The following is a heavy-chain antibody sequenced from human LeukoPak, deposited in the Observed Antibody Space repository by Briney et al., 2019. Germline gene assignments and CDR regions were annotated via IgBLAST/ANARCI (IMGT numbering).Heavy chain of an antibody. CDR1: GFTFSDHY. V-gene: IGHV3-11*01. CDR2: ISHTGTTI. CDR3: ARVSDAGFDY. D-gene: IGHD3-3*02. Sequence: PGGSLRLSCAASGFTFSDHYMSWIRQAPGKGLEWVSYISHTGTTIYYADSVKGRFTLSRDNAWNSLYLQMNSLRAEDTALYYCARVSDAGFDYWGQGTLVTVSS. J-gene: IGHJ4*02.